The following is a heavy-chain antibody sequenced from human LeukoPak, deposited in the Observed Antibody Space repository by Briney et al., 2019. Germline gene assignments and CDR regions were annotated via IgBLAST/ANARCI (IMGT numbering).Heavy chain of an antibody. Sequence: GGSLRLSCTVSGFTFSSYEMSWIRQAPGQGLEWVSSIEYSETGTHYADSVKGRFTTSRDNAKSSLYLQMNSLRAEDTAVYYCGRGHWGLDYWGQGALVTVSS. V-gene: IGHV3-11*04. D-gene: IGHD7-27*01. CDR2: IEYSETGT. CDR3: GRGHWGLDY. J-gene: IGHJ4*02. CDR1: GFTFSSYE.